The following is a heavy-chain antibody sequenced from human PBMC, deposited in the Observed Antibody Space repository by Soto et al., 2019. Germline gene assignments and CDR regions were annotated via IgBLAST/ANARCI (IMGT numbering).Heavy chain of an antibody. Sequence: VKVSCKASGGTFSSYAISWVRQAPGQGLEWMGGIIPIFGTANYAQKFQGRVTITADESTSTAYMELSSLRSEDTAVYYCARRIAVAGTGDYYYYGMDVWGQGTTVTVSS. J-gene: IGHJ6*02. D-gene: IGHD6-19*01. CDR1: GGTFSSYA. V-gene: IGHV1-69*01. CDR2: IIPIFGTA. CDR3: ARRIAVAGTGDYYYYGMDV.